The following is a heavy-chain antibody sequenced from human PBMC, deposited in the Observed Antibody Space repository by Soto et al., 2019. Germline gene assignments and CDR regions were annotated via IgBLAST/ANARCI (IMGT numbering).Heavy chain of an antibody. D-gene: IGHD6-19*01. Sequence: ASVKVSCKASGYTFTSSYMQWVRRAPGQGLEWMGWINPNSGGTNYAQKFQGWVTMTRDTSISTAYMEMSRLRSDDTAVYYCARVAPVAGSCFSWFDPWGQGTLVTVSS. V-gene: IGHV1-2*04. J-gene: IGHJ5*02. CDR1: GYTFTSSY. CDR3: ARVAPVAGSCFSWFDP. CDR2: INPNSGGT.